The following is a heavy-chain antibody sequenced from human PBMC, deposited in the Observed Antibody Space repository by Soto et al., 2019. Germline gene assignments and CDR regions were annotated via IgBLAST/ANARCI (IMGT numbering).Heavy chain of an antibody. CDR1: GGSISSYY. Sequence: SETLSLTCTVSGGSISSYYWSWIRQPPGKGLEWIGYIYYSGSTNYNPSLKSRVTISVDTSKNQFSLKLSSVTAADTAVYYCVATVTTKDWFDPWGQGTLVTVSS. V-gene: IGHV4-59*08. CDR3: VATVTTKDWFDP. J-gene: IGHJ5*02. D-gene: IGHD4-17*01. CDR2: IYYSGST.